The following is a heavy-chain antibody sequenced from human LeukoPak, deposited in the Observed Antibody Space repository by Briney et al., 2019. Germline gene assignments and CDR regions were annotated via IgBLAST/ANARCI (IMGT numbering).Heavy chain of an antibody. CDR3: ARAVWFGDPSYGMDV. Sequence: ASVKVSCKASGGTFSSYAISWVRQAPGQGLEWMGRIIPILGIANYAQKFQGRVTITADKSTSTAYMELSSLRSEDTAVYYCARAVWFGDPSYGMDVWDQGTTVTVSS. CDR2: IIPILGIA. D-gene: IGHD3-10*01. CDR1: GGTFSSYA. J-gene: IGHJ6*02. V-gene: IGHV1-69*04.